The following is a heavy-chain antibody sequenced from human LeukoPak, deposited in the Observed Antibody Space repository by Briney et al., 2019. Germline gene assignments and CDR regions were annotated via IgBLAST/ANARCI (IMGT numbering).Heavy chain of an antibody. J-gene: IGHJ4*02. Sequence: SETLSLTCAVSGASISSRNYWGWIRPPPGKGLEWIGTFSNGATYYTPSLKSRVTISIDTSRNEFSLKLSSVTAADTAVYYCARDSNSRRFGYWGQGPLVAVSS. CDR3: ARDSNSRRFGY. CDR1: GASISSRNY. CDR2: FSNGAT. D-gene: IGHD4-11*01. V-gene: IGHV4-38-2*02.